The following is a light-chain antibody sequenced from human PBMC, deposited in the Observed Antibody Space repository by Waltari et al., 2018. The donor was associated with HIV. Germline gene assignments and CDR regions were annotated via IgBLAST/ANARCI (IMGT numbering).Light chain of an antibody. V-gene: IGKV3-20*01. CDR2: GAS. CDR3: QQYGSSRWT. Sequence: EIVLTQSPGTLSLSPGDRATLSCRASQTISDNNLVWYQQKPGQSPRLLMFGASNRPTGIPDRFSSGGSGTDFTLTINRLEPEDFAMYYCQQYGSSRWTFGPGTQVEIK. J-gene: IGKJ1*01. CDR1: QTISDNN.